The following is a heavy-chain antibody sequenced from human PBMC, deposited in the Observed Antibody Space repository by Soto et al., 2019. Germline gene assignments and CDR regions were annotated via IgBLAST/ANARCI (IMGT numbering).Heavy chain of an antibody. Sequence: EVQLLESGGGLVQPGGSLRLSCAASGFNIRSHAMDWVRQAPGKGLEWVGRTRNKGESYTTEHAAYVKGSFVSSKKNSKNSVLLNMNSLKTDDKDVYYCDREGFFTLDFWGQGTLVTVSS. CDR1: GFNIRSHA. CDR2: TRNKGESYTT. CDR3: DREGFFTLDF. V-gene: IGHV3-72*01. J-gene: IGHJ4*01.